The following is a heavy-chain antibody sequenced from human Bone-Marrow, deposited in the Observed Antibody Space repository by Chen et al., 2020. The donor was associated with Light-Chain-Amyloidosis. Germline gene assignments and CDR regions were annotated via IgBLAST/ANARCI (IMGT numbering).Heavy chain of an antibody. D-gene: IGHD5-18*01. CDR1: GFTLGRHS. CDR3: VREVYDYNYGASYYYYSMDV. CDR2: ISTSSSYI. Sequence: EVQLVESGGGLVKPGGSLRLSCAASGFTLGRHSMHWVRQAPGKGLEWVSSISTSSSYIHYADSMKGRFTISRDNAKNALFLQMNSLRAEDTAVYYCVREVYDYNYGASYYYYSMDVWGQGTTVTVSS. J-gene: IGHJ6*02. V-gene: IGHV3-21*02.